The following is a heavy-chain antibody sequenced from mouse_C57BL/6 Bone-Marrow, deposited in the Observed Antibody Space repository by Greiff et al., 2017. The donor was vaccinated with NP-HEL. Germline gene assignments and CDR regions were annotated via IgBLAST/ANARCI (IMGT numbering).Heavy chain of an antibody. Sequence: QVQLQQPGAELVKPGASVKVSCKASGYTFTSYWMHWVKQRPGQGLEWIGRIHPSDSDTNYNQKFKGKATLTVAKSSSTAYMQISSLTEEDEAVYYCATYDWSAMDYWGQGTAVTVSS. J-gene: IGHJ4*01. D-gene: IGHD2-4*01. CDR2: IHPSDSDT. CDR1: GYTFTSYW. CDR3: ATYDWSAMDY. V-gene: IGHV1-74*01.